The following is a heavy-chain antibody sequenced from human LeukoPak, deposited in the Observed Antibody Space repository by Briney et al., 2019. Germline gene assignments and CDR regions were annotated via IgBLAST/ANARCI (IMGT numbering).Heavy chain of an antibody. V-gene: IGHV3-21*01. D-gene: IGHD5-18*01. CDR1: GFTFSSYS. J-gene: IGHJ4*02. CDR2: ISGSSSYI. Sequence: GRSLRLSCAASGFTFSSYSMNWVRQAPGKGLGWVSAISGSSSYIYYADSVKGRLTISRDNAKNSLYLQRNSLRVEDTAVYYCVRADAKKTAMVDYWGRGTLVAVSS. CDR3: VRADAKKTAMVDY.